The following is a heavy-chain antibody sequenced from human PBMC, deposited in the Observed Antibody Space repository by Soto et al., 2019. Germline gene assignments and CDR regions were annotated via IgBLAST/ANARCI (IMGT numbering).Heavy chain of an antibody. D-gene: IGHD2-2*01. CDR3: AKVGWRGCCSSTSCYALDY. CDR1: GFTFSSYA. V-gene: IGHV3-23*01. Sequence: GGSLRLSYGASGFTFSSYAMSWVRQAPGKGLEWVSAISGSGGSTYYADSVKGRFTISRDNSKNTLYLQMNSPRAEDTAVYYCAKVGWRGCCSSTSCYALDYWGQGTLVTVSS. J-gene: IGHJ4*02. CDR2: ISGSGGST.